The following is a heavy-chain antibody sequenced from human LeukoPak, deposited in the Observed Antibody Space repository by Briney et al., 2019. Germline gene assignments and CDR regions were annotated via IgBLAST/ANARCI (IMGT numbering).Heavy chain of an antibody. CDR3: ARLITGTTTAFDI. CDR2: VHTSGST. CDR1: GGSISGYY. J-gene: IGHJ3*02. Sequence: PSETLSLTCSVSGGSISGYYWTWIRQPAGKGLEWIGRVHTSGSTHYNPSLKTRLTMSVDTSKNQFSLKLSSVTAADTAVYYCARLITGTTTAFDIWGQGTMVTVSS. V-gene: IGHV4-4*07. D-gene: IGHD1-7*01.